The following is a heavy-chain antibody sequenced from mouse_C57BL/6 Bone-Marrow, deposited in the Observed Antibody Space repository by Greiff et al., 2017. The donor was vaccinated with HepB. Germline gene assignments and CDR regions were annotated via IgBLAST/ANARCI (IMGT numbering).Heavy chain of an antibody. J-gene: IGHJ1*03. CDR1: GFSFSSYA. D-gene: IGHD4-1*01. Sequence: EVQLVESGGGLVKPGASLKLSCAASGFSFSSYAMSWVRQTPEKRLEWVATISDGGSYTYYPDNVKGRFTISRDNAKNNLYLQMSHLKSEDTAMYYCGRDKTGTAGYFDRWGTGTTFTVSS. CDR2: ISDGGSYT. V-gene: IGHV5-4*01. CDR3: GRDKTGTAGYFDR.